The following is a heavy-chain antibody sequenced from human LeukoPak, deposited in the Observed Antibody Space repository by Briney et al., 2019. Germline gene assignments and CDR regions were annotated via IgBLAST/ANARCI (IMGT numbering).Heavy chain of an antibody. Sequence: SQTLSLTCTVSGGSISSGDYYWSWIRKPPGKGLEWIGYIYYSGSTYYNPSLKSRVTISVDTSKNQFSLKLSSVTAADTAVYYCARDEGAAAGTALRYWGQGTLVTVSS. CDR3: ARDEGAAAGTALRY. V-gene: IGHV4-30-4*01. CDR1: GGSISSGDYY. D-gene: IGHD6-13*01. CDR2: IYYSGST. J-gene: IGHJ4*02.